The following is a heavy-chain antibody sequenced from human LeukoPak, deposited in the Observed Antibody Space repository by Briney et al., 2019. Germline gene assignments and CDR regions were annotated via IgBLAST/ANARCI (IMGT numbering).Heavy chain of an antibody. CDR1: GFTFSSYA. CDR3: AEETDDYVWGSYRYNYFDY. J-gene: IGHJ4*02. V-gene: IGHV3-23*01. CDR2: ISGSGGST. Sequence: GGSLRLSCAASGFTFSSYAMSWVRQAPGKGLEWVSAISGSGGSTYYADSVKGRFTISRDNSKNTLYLQMNSLRAEDTAVYYCAEETDDYVWGSYRYNYFDYWGQGTLVTVSS. D-gene: IGHD3-16*02.